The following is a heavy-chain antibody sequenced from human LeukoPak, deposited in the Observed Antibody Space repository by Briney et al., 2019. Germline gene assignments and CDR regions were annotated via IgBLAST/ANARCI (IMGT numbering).Heavy chain of an antibody. V-gene: IGHV4-38-2*01. CDR3: ARGLYDFWSGYYSPPLGY. Sequence: SETLSLTCAVSGYSISSGYYWGWIRQPPGKGLEWIGSIYHSGSTYYNPSLKSRVTISVDTSKNQFSLKLSSVTAADTAVYYCARGLYDFWSGYYSPPLGYWGQGTLVTVSS. J-gene: IGHJ4*02. CDR2: IYHSGST. D-gene: IGHD3-3*01. CDR1: GYSISSGYY.